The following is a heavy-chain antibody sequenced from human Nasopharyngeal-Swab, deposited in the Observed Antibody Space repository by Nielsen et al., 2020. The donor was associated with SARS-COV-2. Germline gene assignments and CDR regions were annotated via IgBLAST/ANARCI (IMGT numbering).Heavy chain of an antibody. CDR3: ARDAIVVVPAATQY. J-gene: IGHJ4*02. Sequence: VRQAPGKGLEWVSYISSSSSTKYYADSVKGRFTISRDNAKNSLYLQMNSLRDEDTAVYYCARDAIVVVPAATQYWGQGTLVTVSS. V-gene: IGHV3-48*02. CDR2: ISSSSSTK. D-gene: IGHD2-2*01.